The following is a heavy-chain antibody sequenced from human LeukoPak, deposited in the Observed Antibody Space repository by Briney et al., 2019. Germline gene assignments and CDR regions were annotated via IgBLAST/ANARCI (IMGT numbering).Heavy chain of an antibody. CDR3: ARTKGYFYYDSSGYTDYYYYYMDV. V-gene: IGHV2-70*11. J-gene: IGHJ6*03. D-gene: IGHD3-22*01. Sequence: TLSLTCTVSGYSISSGYYWGWIRQPPGKALEWLARIDWDDDKYYSTSLKTRLTISKDTSKNQVVLTMTNMDPVDTATYYCARTKGYFYYDSSGYTDYYYYYMDVWGKGTTVTISS. CDR1: GYSISSGYYW. CDR2: IDWDDDK.